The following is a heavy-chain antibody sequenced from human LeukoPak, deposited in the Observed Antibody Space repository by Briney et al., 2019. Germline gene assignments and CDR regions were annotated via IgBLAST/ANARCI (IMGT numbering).Heavy chain of an antibody. Sequence: SETLSLTCAVYGGSFSGYYWSWIRQPPGKGLEWIGEINHSGSTNYNPSLKSQVTISVDTSKNQFSLKLSSVTAADTAVYYCARGSSGYYPLDYWGQGTLVTVSS. CDR1: GGSFSGYY. CDR2: INHSGST. V-gene: IGHV4-34*01. CDR3: ARGSSGYYPLDY. J-gene: IGHJ4*02. D-gene: IGHD3-22*01.